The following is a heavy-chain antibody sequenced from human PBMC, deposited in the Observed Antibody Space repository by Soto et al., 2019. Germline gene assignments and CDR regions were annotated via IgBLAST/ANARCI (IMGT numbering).Heavy chain of an antibody. D-gene: IGHD2-15*01. Sequence: EVQLVESGGGLVQPGGSLRLSCAASGFIFSSYSMNWVRQAPGKGLEWVSYISSSSDTIYYADSVKGRFTISRDNAKNSLYLQMQSLRAEDTAVYYCARDPRYCSGGNCYSSYYYYYLDVWGIGTTVTVSS. CDR3: ARDPRYCSGGNCYSSYYYYYLDV. CDR2: ISSSSDTI. J-gene: IGHJ6*03. V-gene: IGHV3-48*01. CDR1: GFIFSSYS.